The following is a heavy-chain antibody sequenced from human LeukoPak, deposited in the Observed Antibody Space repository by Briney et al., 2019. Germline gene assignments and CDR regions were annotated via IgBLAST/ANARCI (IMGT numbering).Heavy chain of an antibody. Sequence: SETLSLTCAVYGGSFSGYYWSWIRQPPGKGLEWIGEINHSGSTNHNPSLKSRVTISVDTSKNQFSLKLSSVTAADTAVYYCARSEVGATRNYYYYYMDVWGKGTTVTVSS. CDR1: GGSFSGYY. J-gene: IGHJ6*03. CDR2: INHSGST. CDR3: ARSEVGATRNYYYYYMDV. D-gene: IGHD1-26*01. V-gene: IGHV4-34*01.